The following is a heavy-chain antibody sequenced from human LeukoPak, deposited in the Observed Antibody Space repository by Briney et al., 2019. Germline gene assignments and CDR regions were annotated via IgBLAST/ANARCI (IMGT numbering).Heavy chain of an antibody. V-gene: IGHV3-7*01. CDR3: AREARGTRAAFDV. CDR1: GFTFSSYW. D-gene: IGHD2-8*01. J-gene: IGHJ3*01. CDR2: IKEDGTRK. Sequence: GGSLRLSCAASGFTFSSYWMSWVRPAPGKGLEWAANIKEDGTRKYYVGSVRGRFTISRDNAKNSLYLQMNSLRAEDTAIYYCAREARGTRAAFDVWGQGTMVTVFS.